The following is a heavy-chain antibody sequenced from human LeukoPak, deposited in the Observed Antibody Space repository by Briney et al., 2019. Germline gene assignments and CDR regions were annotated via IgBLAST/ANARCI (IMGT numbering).Heavy chain of an antibody. CDR1: GGSISSSSYY. J-gene: IGHJ4*02. D-gene: IGHD4-11*01. CDR3: ARENDYTGEDYFDY. CDR2: IYYSGST. V-gene: IGHV4-61*01. Sequence: PSETLSLTCTVSGGSISSSSYYWSWLRQPPGKGLEWIGYIYYSGSTNYNPSLKSRVTISVDTSKNQFSLKLSSVTAADTAVYYCARENDYTGEDYFDYWGQETLVTVSS.